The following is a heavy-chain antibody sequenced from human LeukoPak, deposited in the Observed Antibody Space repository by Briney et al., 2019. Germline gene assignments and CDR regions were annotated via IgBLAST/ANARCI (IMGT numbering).Heavy chain of an antibody. CDR3: ARENDYYDSGGYPTGRNWFDH. V-gene: IGHV3-11*01. Sequence: PGGSLRLSCAASGFTFSDYYMSWIRQAPGNGLEWVSYISSSGSTIYYADSVKGRFTISRDNAKNSLYLQMNSLRAEDTAVYYCARENDYYDSGGYPTGRNWFDHWGQGTLVTVSS. CDR2: ISSSGSTI. D-gene: IGHD3-22*01. J-gene: IGHJ5*02. CDR1: GFTFSDYY.